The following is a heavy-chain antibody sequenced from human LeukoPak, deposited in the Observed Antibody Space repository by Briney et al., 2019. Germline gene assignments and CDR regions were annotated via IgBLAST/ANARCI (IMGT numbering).Heavy chain of an antibody. V-gene: IGHV1-46*01. D-gene: IGHD2-8*01. CDR3: AREGATVLMVYVPNWFDP. CDR2: INPSGGST. Sequence: GESLKISCKGSGYSFTSYYMHWVRQAPGQGLEWMGIINPSGGSTSYAQKFQGRVTMTRDMSTSTVYMELSSLRSEDTAVYYCAREGATVLMVYVPNWFDPWGQGTQVTVSS. J-gene: IGHJ5*02. CDR1: GYSFTSYY.